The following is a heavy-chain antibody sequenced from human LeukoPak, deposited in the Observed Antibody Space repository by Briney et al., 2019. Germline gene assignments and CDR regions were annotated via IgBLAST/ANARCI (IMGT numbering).Heavy chain of an antibody. CDR3: ARGDTAMVSPFDY. CDR1: GYTFTSYA. D-gene: IGHD5-18*01. CDR2: INAGNGNT. J-gene: IGHJ4*02. Sequence: ASVKVSCKASGYTFTSYAMHWVRQAPGQRLECMGWINAGNGNTKYSQEFQGRVTITRDTSASTAYMELSSLRSEDMAVYYCARGDTAMVSPFDYWGQGTLVTVSS. V-gene: IGHV1-3*03.